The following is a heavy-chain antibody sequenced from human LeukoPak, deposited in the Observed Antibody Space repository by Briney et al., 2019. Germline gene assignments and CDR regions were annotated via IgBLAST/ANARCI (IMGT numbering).Heavy chain of an antibody. CDR2: ITSSSNYI. CDR3: ASRVGYYDSSAGEETDY. CDR1: GFTFSSYS. Sequence: KPGGSLRLSCAASGFTFSSYSMNWVRQAPGKGLEWVPFITSSSNYIYYADSVKGRFTISRDNAKNSLYLQMNSLRAEDTAVYYCASRVGYYDSSAGEETDYWGQGTLVTVSS. D-gene: IGHD3-22*01. V-gene: IGHV3-21*01. J-gene: IGHJ4*02.